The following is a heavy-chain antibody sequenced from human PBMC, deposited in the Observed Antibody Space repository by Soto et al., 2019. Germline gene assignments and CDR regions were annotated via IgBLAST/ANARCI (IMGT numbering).Heavy chain of an antibody. CDR3: ARDGQQLARSSYYYGMDV. Sequence: ASVKVSCKASGYAFTSYAMNWVRQAPGQGLEWMGWINTNTGNPTYAQGFTGRFVFSLDTSVSTAYLQICSLKAEDTAVYYCARDGQQLARSSYYYGMDVWGQGTTVTSP. D-gene: IGHD6-13*01. J-gene: IGHJ6*02. CDR1: GYAFTSYA. CDR2: INTNTGNP. V-gene: IGHV7-4-1*01.